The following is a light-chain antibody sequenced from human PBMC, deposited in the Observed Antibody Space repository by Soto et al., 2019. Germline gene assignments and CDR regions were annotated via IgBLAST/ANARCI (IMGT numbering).Light chain of an antibody. CDR1: QSASSY. J-gene: IGKJ3*01. CDR3: QQRSKWPLT. Sequence: EIVLTQSPATVSLSPGERATLSCSASQSASSYLAWYQQKPGQAPRLLIYDTSNRATGIPARFSGSGSGTDFTLTISSLEHEDFALYYCQQRSKWPLTFGPGTKVDIK. V-gene: IGKV3-11*01. CDR2: DTS.